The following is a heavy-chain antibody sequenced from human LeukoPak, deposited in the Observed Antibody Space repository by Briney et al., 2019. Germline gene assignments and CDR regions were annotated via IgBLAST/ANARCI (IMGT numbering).Heavy chain of an antibody. V-gene: IGHV4-34*01. D-gene: IGHD4-17*01. CDR1: GGSFSGYQ. Sequence: SETLSLTCAVYGGSFSGYQWSWVRQPPGKGLEWIGEINHSGNTIYNPSLKSRVSISVDTSKNQFSLKLSSVTAADTAVYYCARDNGDYVAFDYWGQGTPVTVSS. CDR3: ARDNGDYVAFDY. CDR2: INHSGNT. J-gene: IGHJ4*02.